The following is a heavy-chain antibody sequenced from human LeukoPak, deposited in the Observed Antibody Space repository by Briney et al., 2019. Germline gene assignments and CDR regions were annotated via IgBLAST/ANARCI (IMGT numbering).Heavy chain of an antibody. J-gene: IGHJ3*02. CDR2: IYYRGST. D-gene: IGHD3-10*02. Sequence: PSETLSLTCTVSGGSISSYYWSWIRQPPGKGLEWIGHIYYRGSTNYNPSLKSRVTISIDTSKNQFSLNLSSVTAADTAVYYCARPTTMIGAFDIWGQGTMVTVSS. V-gene: IGHV4-59*08. CDR1: GGSISSYY. CDR3: ARPTTMIGAFDI.